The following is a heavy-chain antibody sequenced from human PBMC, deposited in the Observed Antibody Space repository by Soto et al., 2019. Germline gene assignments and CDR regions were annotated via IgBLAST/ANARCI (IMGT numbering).Heavy chain of an antibody. CDR1: GFTFSSYW. V-gene: IGHV3-74*01. CDR3: ARGNYYGMDV. J-gene: IGHJ6*02. CDR2: INSDGSST. Sequence: EVQLVESGGGLVRPGGSLRLSCAASGFTFSSYWMHWVRQAPGKGLVWVSRINSDGSSTSYADSVKGRFTISRENAKNTLYLQMSSLRSESTAVYYCARGNYYGMDVWGQGTTVTVSS.